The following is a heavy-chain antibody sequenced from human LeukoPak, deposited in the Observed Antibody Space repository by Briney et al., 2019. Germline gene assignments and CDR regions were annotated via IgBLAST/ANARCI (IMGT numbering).Heavy chain of an antibody. D-gene: IGHD3-22*01. CDR1: GFTFSSYA. CDR3: AVDWYDSSGYGTFDY. V-gene: IGHV3-30-3*01. J-gene: IGHJ4*02. CDR2: ISYDGGNK. Sequence: GGSLRLSCAASGFTFSSYAMHWVRQAPGKGLEWVAVISYDGGNKYYADSVKGRFTISRDNSKNTLYLQMHSLRAEDTAVYYCAVDWYDSSGYGTFDYWGQGTLVTVSS.